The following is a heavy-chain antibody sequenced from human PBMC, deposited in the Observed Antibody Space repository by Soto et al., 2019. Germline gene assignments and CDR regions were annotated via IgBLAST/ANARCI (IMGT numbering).Heavy chain of an antibody. CDR1: GGSISSYY. CDR3: ARGITMVRGVPMYGMDV. CDR2: INHSGNT. J-gene: IGHJ6*02. V-gene: IGHV4-34*01. D-gene: IGHD3-10*01. Sequence: SETLSLTCTVSGGSISSYYWSWIRQPPGKGLEWIGEINHSGNTNYNPSLKSRVTISLDTSKSQFSLKLSSVTAADTAVYYCARGITMVRGVPMYGMDVWGQGTTVTVSS.